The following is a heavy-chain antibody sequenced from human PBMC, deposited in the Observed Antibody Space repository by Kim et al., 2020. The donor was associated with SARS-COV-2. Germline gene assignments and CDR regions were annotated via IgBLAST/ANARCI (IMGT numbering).Heavy chain of an antibody. CDR3: ASQEDRYCSSTSCYEYYYYGMDV. CDR2: ISSSSSII. J-gene: IGHJ6*02. Sequence: GGSLRLSCAASGFTFSSYSMNWVRQAPGKGLEWVSYISSSSSIIYYADSVKGRFTISRDNAKNSLYLQMNSLRAEDTAVYYCASQEDRYCSSTSCYEYYYYGMDVWGQGTTVTVSS. D-gene: IGHD2-2*01. V-gene: IGHV3-48*04. CDR1: GFTFSSYS.